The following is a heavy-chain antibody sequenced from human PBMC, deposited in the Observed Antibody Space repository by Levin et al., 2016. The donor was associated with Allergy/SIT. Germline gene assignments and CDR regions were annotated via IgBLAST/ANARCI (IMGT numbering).Heavy chain of an antibody. CDR2: IYYSGST. CDR1: GGSISNTNW. J-gene: IGHJ4*02. Sequence: SETLSLTCAVSGGSISNTNWWSWVRQPPGKGLEWIAYIYYSGSTYYNPSLQSRVTISLDKSKNQFSLELSSVTAADTAVYYCASRFSLGRYNWGQGTLVSVSS. D-gene: IGHD3-16*01. V-gene: IGHV4-4*02. CDR3: ASRFSLGRYN.